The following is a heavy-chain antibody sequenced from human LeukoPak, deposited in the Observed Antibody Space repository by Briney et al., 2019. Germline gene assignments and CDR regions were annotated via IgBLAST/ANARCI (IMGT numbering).Heavy chain of an antibody. D-gene: IGHD6-13*01. CDR3: ARHVRYSSSWSFDP. CDR2: IYPGDSDT. V-gene: IGHV5-51*01. CDR1: GYSFTSYW. J-gene: IGHJ5*02. Sequence: GESLRISCKGSGYSFTSYWIGWVRQMPGKGLECMGIIYPGDSDTRYSPSFQGQVTISADKSISTAYLQWSSLKASDTAMYYCARHVRYSSSWSFDPWGQGTLVTVSS.